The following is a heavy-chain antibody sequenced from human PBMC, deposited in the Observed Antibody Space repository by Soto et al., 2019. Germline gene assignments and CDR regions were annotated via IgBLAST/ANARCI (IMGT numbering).Heavy chain of an antibody. J-gene: IGHJ5*02. D-gene: IGHD4-17*01. CDR3: AGGPDYGDYDA. V-gene: IGHV4-34*01. CDR1: GGSFSDYK. CDR2: IRHNGDT. Sequence: SETLSLTCVASGGSFSDYKWTWIRQPPEKGLEWIGEIRHNGDTNSKPSLRSRLTMSLDTSKNQFSLHLSSVTSADTAVYFCAGGPDYGDYDAWGQGTLVTDSS.